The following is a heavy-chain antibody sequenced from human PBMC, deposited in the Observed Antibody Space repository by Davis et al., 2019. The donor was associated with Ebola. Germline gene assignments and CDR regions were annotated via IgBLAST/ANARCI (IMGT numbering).Heavy chain of an antibody. V-gene: IGHV1-3*01. J-gene: IGHJ5*02. D-gene: IGHD3-10*01. Sequence: AASVKVSCKASGYTFTSYAMHWVRQAPGQRLEWMGWINAGNGNTKYSQKFQGRVTITRDTSASTAYMELSSLRSEDTAVYYCAREEPWFGESINWFDPWGQGTLVTVSS. CDR3: AREEPWFGESINWFDP. CDR1: GYTFTSYA. CDR2: INAGNGNT.